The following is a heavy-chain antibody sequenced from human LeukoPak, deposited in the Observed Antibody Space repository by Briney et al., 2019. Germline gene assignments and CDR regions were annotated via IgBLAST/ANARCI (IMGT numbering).Heavy chain of an antibody. CDR3: VRVAVEKASIKGLDV. Sequence: SSETLSLTCAVSGVSVRSYNYWSWVRQPPGKSLEWLGEVCHSESTIYNPSLESRITISMDTSKNQFSLRLTSVTAADTAVYYCVRVAVEKASIKGLDVWGRGTMVTVSS. V-gene: IGHV4-4*02. J-gene: IGHJ3*01. D-gene: IGHD5-24*01. CDR1: GVSVRSYNY. CDR2: VCHSEST.